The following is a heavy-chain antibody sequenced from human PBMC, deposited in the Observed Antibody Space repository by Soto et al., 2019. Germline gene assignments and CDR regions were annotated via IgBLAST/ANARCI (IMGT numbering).Heavy chain of an antibody. J-gene: IGHJ4*02. CDR1: GFSLSNARMG. Sequence: SGPTLVNPTETLTLTCTVSGFSLSNARMGVSWIRQPPGKALEWLAHIFSNDEKSYSTSLKSRLTISKDTSKSQVVLTMTNMDPVDTATYYCARGLAPTYSYDSSGFPYFDYWGQRTLVTVSS. CDR2: IFSNDEK. CDR3: ARGLAPTYSYDSSGFPYFDY. D-gene: IGHD3-22*01. V-gene: IGHV2-26*01.